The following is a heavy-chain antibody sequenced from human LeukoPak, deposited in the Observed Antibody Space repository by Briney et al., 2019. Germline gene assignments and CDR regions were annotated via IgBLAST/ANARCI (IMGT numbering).Heavy chain of an antibody. Sequence: ASVKASCKASGYTFTGYYMHWVRQAPGQGLEWMGWINPNSGGTNYAQKFQGRVTMTRDTSISTAYMELSRLRSDDTAVYYCARSLREWYGKYFDYWGQGTLVTVSS. CDR2: INPNSGGT. D-gene: IGHD3-10*01. CDR1: GYTFTGYY. J-gene: IGHJ4*02. CDR3: ARSLREWYGKYFDY. V-gene: IGHV1-2*02.